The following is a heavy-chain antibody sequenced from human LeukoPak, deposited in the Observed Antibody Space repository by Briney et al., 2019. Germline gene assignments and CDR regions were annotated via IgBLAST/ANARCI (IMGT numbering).Heavy chain of an antibody. D-gene: IGHD4-11*01. Sequence: ASVKVSCKASGYTFTSYDINWVRQATGQGLEWMGWMNPNSGNTGYAQKFQGRVTITRNTSISTAYMELSSLRSEDTAVYYCARDYKFRGFDYWGQGTLVTVSS. CDR1: GYTFTSYD. J-gene: IGHJ4*02. CDR3: ARDYKFRGFDY. CDR2: MNPNSGNT. V-gene: IGHV1-8*03.